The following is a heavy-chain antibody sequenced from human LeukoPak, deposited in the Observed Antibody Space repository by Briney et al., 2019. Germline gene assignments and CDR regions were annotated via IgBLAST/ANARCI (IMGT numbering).Heavy chain of an antibody. CDR1: GITLSNYG. V-gene: IGHV3-23*01. D-gene: IGHD3-22*01. Sequence: GGSLRLSCAVAGITLSNYGMSWVRQAPGKGREWVAGISDGVGRTNYAGSVKGRFTISRDDPKNTLYLQMNSLRAEDTAVYFCAKRGVVIRVILVGFHKEAYYFDSWGQGALVTVSS. J-gene: IGHJ4*02. CDR3: AKRGVVIRVILVGFHKEAYYFDS. CDR2: ISDGVGRT.